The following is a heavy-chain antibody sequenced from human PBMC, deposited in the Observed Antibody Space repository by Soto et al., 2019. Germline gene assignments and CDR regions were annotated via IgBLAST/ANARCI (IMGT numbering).Heavy chain of an antibody. V-gene: IGHV4-31*03. CDR1: GGSISSGFYY. Sequence: SETLSLTCTVSGGSISSGFYYWSWIRQHPGKGLEWIGYIYYSGSTYYNPSLKSRVTISVDTSKNQFSLKLSSVTAADTAVYYCASINGDYDFDYWGQGTLVTVSS. CDR3: ASINGDYDFDY. CDR2: IYYSGST. D-gene: IGHD4-17*01. J-gene: IGHJ4*02.